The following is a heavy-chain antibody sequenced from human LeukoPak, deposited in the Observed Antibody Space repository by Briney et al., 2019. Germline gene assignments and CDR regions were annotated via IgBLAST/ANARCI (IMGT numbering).Heavy chain of an antibody. J-gene: IGHJ5*02. D-gene: IGHD4-11*01. CDR2: IYYSGST. CDR3: ARYRGKTTVSSLDWFDP. Sequence: SETLSLTCTVAGGSISSSSYYWGWIRQPPGKGLEWIGSIYYSGSTKYNPSLKSRVTISVDTSKNQFSLKLSSVTAADTAVYYCARYRGKTTVSSLDWFDPWGQGTLVTVSS. V-gene: IGHV4-39*07. CDR1: GGSISSSSYY.